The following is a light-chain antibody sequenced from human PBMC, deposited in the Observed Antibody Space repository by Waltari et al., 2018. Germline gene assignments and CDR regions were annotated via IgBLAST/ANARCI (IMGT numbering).Light chain of an antibody. CDR3: CSYGGSSTFVI. Sequence: QSALTQPASVSGSPGQSIPIPCTGTSSCFGSFNLVSWYQQPPNKAPKLMIYQVSKRPSGLSNRFSGSKSGNTASLTISGLQAEDEAEYYCCSYGGSSTFVIFGGGTKLTVL. CDR1: SSCFGSFNL. CDR2: QVS. V-gene: IGLV2-23*02. J-gene: IGLJ2*01.